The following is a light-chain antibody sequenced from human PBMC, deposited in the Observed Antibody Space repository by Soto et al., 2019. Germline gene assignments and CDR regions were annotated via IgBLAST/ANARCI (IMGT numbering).Light chain of an antibody. CDR3: MQGTHWPYT. V-gene: IGKV2-30*02. CDR1: QSLVHTDGNTY. CDR2: KVS. J-gene: IGKJ2*01. Sequence: DVVMAQSPLSLPVTLGQPASISCYSSQSLVHTDGNTYLIWFQQRPGQSPRRLIYKVSNRDSGVPDRFSGSGSGTDFTLKISRVEAEDVGVYYCMQGTHWPYTFGQGTKLEIK.